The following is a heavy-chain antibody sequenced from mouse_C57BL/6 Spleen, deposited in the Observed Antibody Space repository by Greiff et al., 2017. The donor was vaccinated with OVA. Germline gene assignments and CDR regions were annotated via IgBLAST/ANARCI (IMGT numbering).Heavy chain of an antibody. CDR1: GYAFTNYL. J-gene: IGHJ3*01. V-gene: IGHV1-54*01. CDR3: AREEDGFAY. Sequence: QVQLQQSGAELVRPGTSVKVSCKASGYAFTNYLIEWVKQRPGQGLEWIGVINPGSGGTNYNEKFKGKATLTADKSSSTAYMQLSSLTSEDSAVYFCAREEDGFAYWGQGTLVTVSA. CDR2: INPGSGGT.